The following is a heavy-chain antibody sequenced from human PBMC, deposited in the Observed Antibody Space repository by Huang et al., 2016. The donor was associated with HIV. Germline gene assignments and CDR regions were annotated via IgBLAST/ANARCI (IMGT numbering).Heavy chain of an antibody. V-gene: IGHV3-48*02. CDR1: GFNLSAYS. D-gene: IGHD5-18*01. J-gene: IGHJ1*01. CDR3: ATSYGYFPH. Sequence: EVQLLESGGGLVQPGGSLTLSCAASGFNLSAYSRNCVRQTQGKGLEWVSYIKNNGSKIFYAESVKGRFTISRDNAKNSLYLQMNSLRDDDTAVCYCATSYGYFPHWGQGTLVTVSS. CDR2: IKNNGSKI.